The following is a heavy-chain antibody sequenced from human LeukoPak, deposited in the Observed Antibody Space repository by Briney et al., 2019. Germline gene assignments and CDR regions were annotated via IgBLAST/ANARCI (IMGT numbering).Heavy chain of an antibody. V-gene: IGHV4-34*01. D-gene: IGHD3-22*01. CDR3: AGGGHGYGAPHPFDI. CDR1: GGSFGGYY. Sequence: SETLSLTCAVYGGSFGGYYWSWIRQPPGKGLEWIGEINQRRNTNYNASLKSRVTVSLDTSRTQFSLNLTSVTAADTAVYYCAGGGHGYGAPHPFDIWGQGTMVSISS. CDR2: INQRRNT. J-gene: IGHJ3*02.